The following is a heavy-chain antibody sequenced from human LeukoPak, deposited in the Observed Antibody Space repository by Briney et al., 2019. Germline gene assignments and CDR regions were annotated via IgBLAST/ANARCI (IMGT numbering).Heavy chain of an antibody. J-gene: IGHJ4*02. Sequence: PGRSLRLSCAASGFTFSSYGMRWVRQAPGKGLEWVAVIWCGGSNKYYADFVKGRFTISRDNSKNTLYLQMNSLRAEDTAVYYCAKADLVRYFDWLSNWGQGTLVSVPS. D-gene: IGHD3-9*01. V-gene: IGHV3-33*06. CDR3: AKADLVRYFDWLSN. CDR2: IWCGGSNK. CDR1: GFTFSSYG.